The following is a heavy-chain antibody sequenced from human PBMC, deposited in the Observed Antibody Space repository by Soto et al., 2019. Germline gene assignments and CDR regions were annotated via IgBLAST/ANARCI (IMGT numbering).Heavy chain of an antibody. Sequence: GGSLRLSCAASGFTFSDYYLAWIRQTPGKGLEWVSYISGGGSDTNYADSVKGRFTISRDNAKNSLYLQMNSLRAEDTAVYYCVRPVRQPLDWGQGTLVTVSS. D-gene: IGHD1-1*01. CDR3: VRPVRQPLD. V-gene: IGHV3-11*03. CDR2: ISGGGSDT. CDR1: GFTFSDYY. J-gene: IGHJ4*02.